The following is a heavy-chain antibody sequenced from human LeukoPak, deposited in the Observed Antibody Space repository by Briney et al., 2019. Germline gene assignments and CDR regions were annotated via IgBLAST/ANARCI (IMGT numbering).Heavy chain of an antibody. J-gene: IGHJ4*02. V-gene: IGHV1-18*01. D-gene: IGHD3-3*01. Sequence: GASVKVSCKASGYTFTSYGISWVRQAPGQGLEWMGWISAYNGNTNYAQKLQGRVTMTTDTSTSIAYMELRSLRSDDTAVYYCARDLALWSGYSDSYFDYWGQGTLVTVSS. CDR3: ARDLALWSGYSDSYFDY. CDR2: ISAYNGNT. CDR1: GYTFTSYG.